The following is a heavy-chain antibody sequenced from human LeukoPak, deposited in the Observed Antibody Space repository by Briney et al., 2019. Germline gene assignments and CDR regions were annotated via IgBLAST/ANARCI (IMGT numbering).Heavy chain of an antibody. D-gene: IGHD3-3*01. CDR3: ARHRGTIFGVVDDAFDI. J-gene: IGHJ3*02. V-gene: IGHV5-51*01. CDR2: IYPGDSDT. Sequence: GESLKISCKGSGYSFTSYWIGWLRQMPGKGLEWMGIIYPGDSDTRYSPSFQGQVTISADKSISTAYLQWSSLKAADTAMFYCARHRGTIFGVVDDAFDIWGQGTMVTVSS. CDR1: GYSFTSYW.